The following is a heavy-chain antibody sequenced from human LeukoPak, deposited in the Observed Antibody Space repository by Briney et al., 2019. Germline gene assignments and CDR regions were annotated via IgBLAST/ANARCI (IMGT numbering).Heavy chain of an antibody. CDR2: IIPIFGTA. Sequence: SVKVSCRASGGTFSSYAISWVRQAPGQGLEWMGGIIPIFGTANYAQKFQGRVTITADESTSTAYMELSSLRSEDTAVYYCARAGYCSGGSCYMTYYYYGMDVWGQGTTVTVSS. D-gene: IGHD2-15*01. J-gene: IGHJ6*02. V-gene: IGHV1-69*13. CDR1: GGTFSSYA. CDR3: ARAGYCSGGSCYMTYYYYGMDV.